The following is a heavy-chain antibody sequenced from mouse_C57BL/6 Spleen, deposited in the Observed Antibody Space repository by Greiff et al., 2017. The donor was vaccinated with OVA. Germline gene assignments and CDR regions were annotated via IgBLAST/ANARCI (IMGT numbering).Heavy chain of an antibody. CDR1: GYTFTSYW. CDR3: ARAPTAQAPVDY. CDR2: IDPSDSYT. V-gene: IGHV1-69*01. D-gene: IGHD3-2*02. Sequence: QVQLQQPGAELVMPGASVKLSCKASGYTFTSYWMHWVKQRPGQGLEWIGEIDPSDSYTNYNQKFKGKSTLTVDKSSSTAYMQLSSLTSEDSAVYYCARAPTAQAPVDYWGQGTTLTVSS. J-gene: IGHJ2*01.